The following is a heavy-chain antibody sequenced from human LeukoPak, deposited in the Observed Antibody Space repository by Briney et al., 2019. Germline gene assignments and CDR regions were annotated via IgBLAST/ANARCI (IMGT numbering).Heavy chain of an antibody. CDR2: IYPGDSYT. V-gene: IGHV5-51*01. CDR1: GYSFSSYW. CDR3: ARLAGSSGWYGSGDY. D-gene: IGHD6-19*01. Sequence: GESLKISCKGSGYSFSSYWIGWVRQMPGKGVEWMGIIYPGDSYTKYSPSFQGQVTMSADKSISTAYLQWSSLKASDTAIYYCARLAGSSGWYGSGDYWGQGTLVTVSS. J-gene: IGHJ4*02.